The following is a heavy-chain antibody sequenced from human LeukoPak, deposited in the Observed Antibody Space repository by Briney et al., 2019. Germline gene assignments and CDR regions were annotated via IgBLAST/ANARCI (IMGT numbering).Heavy chain of an antibody. CDR2: ISHDGSDN. J-gene: IGHJ4*02. Sequence: GRSLRLSCAASGFTFSSYGMHWVRQAPGKGLEWVAVISHDGSDNHYADSVKGRFTISRNNSKNTMYLQMSSLRPEDTAVYFCAKELYFGSGSYPDYWGQGTLVRVSS. V-gene: IGHV3-30*18. D-gene: IGHD3-10*01. CDR1: GFTFSSYG. CDR3: AKELYFGSGSYPDY.